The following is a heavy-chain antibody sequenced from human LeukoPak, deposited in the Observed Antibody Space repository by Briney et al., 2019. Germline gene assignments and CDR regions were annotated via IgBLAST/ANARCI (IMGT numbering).Heavy chain of an antibody. J-gene: IGHJ4*02. CDR2: ISAYNGNT. D-gene: IGHD5-24*01. CDR1: GYTFTSYG. V-gene: IGHV1-18*01. Sequence: GASVKVSCKASGYTFTSYGISWVRQAPGQGLEWMGWISAYNGNTNYAQKLQGRVTMTTDTSTSTVYMELSSLRSEDTAEYYCASATTPIGTFDYWGQGTLVTVSS. CDR3: ASATTPIGTFDY.